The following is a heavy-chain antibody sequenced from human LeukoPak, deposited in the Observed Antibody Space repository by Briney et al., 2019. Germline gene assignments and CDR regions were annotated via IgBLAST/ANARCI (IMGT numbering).Heavy chain of an antibody. V-gene: IGHV4-39*07. CDR2: IYYSGST. J-gene: IGHJ6*03. Sequence: SETLSLTCTVSGGSISSSSYYWGWIRQPPGKGLEWIGSIYYSGSTYYNPSLKSRVTISVDTSKNQFSLKLSSVTAADTAVYYCARGRSGSYWGTYYYYYYMDVWGKGTTVTVSS. CDR1: GGSISSSSYY. CDR3: ARGRSGSYWGTYYYYYYMDV. D-gene: IGHD1-26*01.